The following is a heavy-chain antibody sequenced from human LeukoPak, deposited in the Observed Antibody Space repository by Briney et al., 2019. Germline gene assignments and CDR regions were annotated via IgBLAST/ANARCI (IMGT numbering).Heavy chain of an antibody. CDR1: GYTFSRYA. CDR2: INTNTGNP. V-gene: IGHV7-4-1*02. Sequence: GASVKVSCKASGYTFSRYAMIWVRQAPGQGLEWMGWINTNTGNPTYAQGSTGRFVFSLDNSVSTAYLQISSLKAEDTAVYYCARDQGAGTYDMWGQGTMVTVSS. J-gene: IGHJ3*02. D-gene: IGHD4/OR15-4a*01. CDR3: ARDQGAGTYDM.